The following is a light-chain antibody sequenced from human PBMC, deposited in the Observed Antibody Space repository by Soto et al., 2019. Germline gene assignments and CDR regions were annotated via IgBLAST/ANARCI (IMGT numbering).Light chain of an antibody. CDR1: SSDVGGYNY. CDR3: CSYAGTYTYVV. CDR2: DVN. J-gene: IGLJ2*01. Sequence: QSVLTQPRSVSGSPGQSVTISCTGTSSDVGGYNYVSWYQQHPDKAPKLMIYDVNKRPSGVPDRFSGSKSGNTASLTISGLQTEDEADYYCCSYAGTYTYVVFGGGTQLTVL. V-gene: IGLV2-11*01.